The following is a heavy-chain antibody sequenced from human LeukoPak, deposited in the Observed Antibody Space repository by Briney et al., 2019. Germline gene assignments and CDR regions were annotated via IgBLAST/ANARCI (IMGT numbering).Heavy chain of an antibody. CDR2: IRSKANSYAT. CDR1: GFTFSGSA. J-gene: IGHJ4*02. D-gene: IGHD6-6*01. CDR3: TRRGSSSSVDY. V-gene: IGHV3-73*01. Sequence: GGSLRLSCAASGFTFSGSAMHWVRQASGKGLEWVGRIRSKANSYATAYAASVKGRFTISRDDSRNTAYLQMNSLKTEDTAVYYCTRRGSSSSVDYWGQGTLVTVSS.